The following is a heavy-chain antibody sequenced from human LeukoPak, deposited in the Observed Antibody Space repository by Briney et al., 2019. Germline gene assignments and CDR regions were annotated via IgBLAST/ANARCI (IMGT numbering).Heavy chain of an antibody. D-gene: IGHD6-13*01. CDR2: ISSSSSTI. CDR1: GFSFSTYT. CDR3: ARARRYRSSWYHDY. V-gene: IGHV3-48*02. Sequence: PGGSLRLSCAASGFSFSTYTMNWVRQAPGKGLDWVSYISSSSSTIYYADSVEGRFTISRDNANNSLYLQMNSLRDEDTAVYYCARARRYRSSWYHDYWGQGSLVTVSS. J-gene: IGHJ4*02.